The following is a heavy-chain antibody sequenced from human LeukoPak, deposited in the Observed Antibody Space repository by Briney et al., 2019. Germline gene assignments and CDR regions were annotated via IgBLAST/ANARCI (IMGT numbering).Heavy chain of an antibody. J-gene: IGHJ4*02. Sequence: PGGSLRLSCRASGVTLRNYGFHWVRQAPGKGLEWVAVISHDGTFKYYADSVQGRFTVSRDDSENTLFLQMNSLSAADTAFYYCARDFAYYFDYWGQGTLVTVSP. CDR2: ISHDGTFK. V-gene: IGHV3-33*01. CDR3: ARDFAYYFDY. CDR1: GVTLRNYG.